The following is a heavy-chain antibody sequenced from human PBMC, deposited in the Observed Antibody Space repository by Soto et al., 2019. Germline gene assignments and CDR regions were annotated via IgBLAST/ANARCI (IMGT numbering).Heavy chain of an antibody. D-gene: IGHD3-3*01. CDR1: GGSISSGGYY. J-gene: IGHJ4*02. CDR3: ATRLVSGYYDGVDPNTFDH. CDR2: IYYSGST. Sequence: QVQLQESGPGLVKPSQTLSLTCTVSGGSISSGGYYWSWIRQHPGKGLEWIGYIYYSGSTYYNPSLKSRVTISVDTSKNQFSLKLSSVSAADTAVYYCATRLVSGYYDGVDPNTFDHWGQGSLVTVSS. V-gene: IGHV4-31*03.